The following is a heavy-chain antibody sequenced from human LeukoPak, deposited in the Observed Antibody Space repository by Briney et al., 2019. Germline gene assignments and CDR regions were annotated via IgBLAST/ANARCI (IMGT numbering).Heavy chain of an antibody. CDR3: AKGSSGYLDWFDP. CDR1: GFTFSSYS. V-gene: IGHV3-23*01. J-gene: IGHJ5*02. D-gene: IGHD3-22*01. Sequence: GGSLRLSCAASGFTFSSYSMNWVRQAPGKGLEWVSAISGSGGSTYYADSVKGRFTISRDNSKNTLYLQMNSLRAEDTAVYYCAKGSSGYLDWFDPWGQGTLVTVSS. CDR2: ISGSGGST.